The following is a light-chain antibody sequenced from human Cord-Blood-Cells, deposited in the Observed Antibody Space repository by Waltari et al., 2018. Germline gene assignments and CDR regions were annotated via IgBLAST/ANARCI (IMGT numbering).Light chain of an antibody. CDR2: DAS. CDR1: QSVSSY. J-gene: IGKJ4*01. Sequence: EIVLTQSPATLSLSPGERXXXSCSASQSVSSYLAWYQXKPGQAPRLLIYDASNRATGIPARFSGSGSGTDFTLTISSLEPEDFAVYYCQQRSNWXLTFGXGTKVEIK. CDR3: QQRSNWXLT. V-gene: IGKV3-11*01.